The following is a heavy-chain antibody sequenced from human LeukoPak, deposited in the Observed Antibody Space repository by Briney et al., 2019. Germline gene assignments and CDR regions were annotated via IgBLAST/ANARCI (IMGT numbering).Heavy chain of an antibody. CDR3: ARGGASGWYPYNWFDP. CDR1: GGSISSYY. CDR2: TYYSGST. J-gene: IGHJ5*02. Sequence: SETLSLTCTGSGGSISSYYWSWIRQPPGKGLEWIGYTYYSGSTNYNPSLKSRVTISVDTSKNQFSLKLSSVTAADTAVYYCARGGASGWYPYNWFDPWGQGTLVTVSS. V-gene: IGHV4-59*12. D-gene: IGHD6-19*01.